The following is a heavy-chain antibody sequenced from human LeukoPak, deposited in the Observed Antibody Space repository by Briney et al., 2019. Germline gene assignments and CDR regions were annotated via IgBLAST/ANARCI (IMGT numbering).Heavy chain of an antibody. CDR2: IYHSGST. J-gene: IGHJ4*02. Sequence: SETLSLTCTVSGGSISSGGYYWSWIRQPPGKGLEWVGYIYHSGSTYYNPSLKSRVTISVDRSKNQFSLKLSSVTAADTAVYYCATLLGKSIAALDYWGRGTLVTVSS. CDR1: GGSISSGGYY. D-gene: IGHD6-6*01. V-gene: IGHV4-30-2*01. CDR3: ATLLGKSIAALDY.